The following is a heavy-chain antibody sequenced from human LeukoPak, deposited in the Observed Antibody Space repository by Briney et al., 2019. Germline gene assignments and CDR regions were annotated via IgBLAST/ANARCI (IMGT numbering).Heavy chain of an antibody. CDR1: GFIFSSYS. CDR2: ISYDGSNK. CDR3: ARERGYSSGCTFDY. V-gene: IGHV3-30-3*01. Sequence: GGSLRLSCAASGFIFSSYSMSWVRQAPGKGLEWVAVISYDGSNKYYADSVKGRFTISRDNSKNTLYLQMNSLRAEDTAVYYCARERGYSSGCTFDYWGQGTLVTVSS. J-gene: IGHJ4*02. D-gene: IGHD6-19*01.